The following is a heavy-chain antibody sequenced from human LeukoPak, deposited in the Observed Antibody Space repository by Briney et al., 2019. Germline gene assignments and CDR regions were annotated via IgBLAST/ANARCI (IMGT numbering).Heavy chain of an antibody. J-gene: IGHJ4*02. CDR1: GFTLRSYT. Sequence: PGGSLRLSCAASGFTLRSYTMSWVRQAPGKGLEWVSLIYSAGGTFYADSVQGRFTISRDNSKNTVYLQMNSLRAEDTAVYYCARDPSGYTYGYGYFDYWGQGTVVTVSS. V-gene: IGHV3-66*01. CDR3: ARDPSGYTYGYGYFDY. CDR2: IYSAGGT. D-gene: IGHD5-18*01.